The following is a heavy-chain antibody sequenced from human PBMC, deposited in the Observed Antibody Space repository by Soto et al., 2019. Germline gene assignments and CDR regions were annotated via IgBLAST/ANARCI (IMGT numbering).Heavy chain of an antibody. J-gene: IGHJ4*02. D-gene: IGHD6-19*01. CDR2: ISGNTVIT. V-gene: IGHV3-23*01. Sequence: EVQLLESGGGLLQPGGSLRLSCAASGFTFNSYAIHWVRQAPGKGLEWVSVISGNTVITYYADSVKGRFTISRDNSKNTLYLQMNSLRAEDTAVYYCAKAAGYYLDSWGQGTLVTVSS. CDR1: GFTFNSYA. CDR3: AKAAGYYLDS.